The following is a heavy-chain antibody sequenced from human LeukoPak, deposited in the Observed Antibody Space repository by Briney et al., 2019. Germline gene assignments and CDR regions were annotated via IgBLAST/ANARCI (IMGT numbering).Heavy chain of an antibody. Sequence: SQTLSLTCTVSGGSISSGSYYWSWIRQPAGKGLEWIGRIYTGGSTNYNPSLKSRVTISVDTSKNQFSLKLSSVTAADTAVYYCARASYGWNWFDPWGQGTLVTVSS. CDR2: IYTGGST. D-gene: IGHD5-18*01. V-gene: IGHV4-61*02. CDR3: ARASYGWNWFDP. J-gene: IGHJ5*02. CDR1: GGSISSGSYY.